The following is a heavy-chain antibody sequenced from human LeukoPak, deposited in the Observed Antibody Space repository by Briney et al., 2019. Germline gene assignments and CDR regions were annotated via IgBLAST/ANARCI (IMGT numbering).Heavy chain of an antibody. V-gene: IGHV3-30*02. Sequence: GGSLRLSCAASGFTFSSYGMHWVRQAPGKGLEWVAFIRYDGSNKYYADSVKGRFTISRDNSKNTLYLQMNSLRAEDTAVYYCAKSRIAKYYYYMDVWGKGTTVTVSS. CDR1: GFTFSSYG. CDR2: IRYDGSNK. J-gene: IGHJ6*03. CDR3: AKSRIAKYYYYMDV. D-gene: IGHD6-13*01.